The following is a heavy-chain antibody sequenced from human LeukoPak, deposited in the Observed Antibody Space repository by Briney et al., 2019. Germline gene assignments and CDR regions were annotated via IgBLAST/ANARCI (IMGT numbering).Heavy chain of an antibody. CDR3: TRLGRYYFDY. Sequence: GGSLRLSCVASGFTFSGSAMHWVRQASGKRLEWVGHIRSKDNNYATAYAASVKGRFTISRDDSNNTAYLQMNSLKTEDTAVYYCTRLGRYYFDYWGQGTLVTVSS. V-gene: IGHV3-73*01. J-gene: IGHJ4*02. CDR1: GFTFSGSA. CDR2: IRSKDNNYAT.